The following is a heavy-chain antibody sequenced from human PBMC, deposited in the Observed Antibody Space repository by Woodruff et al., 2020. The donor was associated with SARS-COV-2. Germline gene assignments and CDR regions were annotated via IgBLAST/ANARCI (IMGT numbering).Heavy chain of an antibody. CDR3: VKDRVSHDY. V-gene: IGHV3-64D*08. Sequence: YQADSVKGRFTISRDNSKNTLYLQMSSLRAEDTAVYYCVKDRVSHDYWGQGTLVTVSS. D-gene: IGHD3-10*01. J-gene: IGHJ4*02.